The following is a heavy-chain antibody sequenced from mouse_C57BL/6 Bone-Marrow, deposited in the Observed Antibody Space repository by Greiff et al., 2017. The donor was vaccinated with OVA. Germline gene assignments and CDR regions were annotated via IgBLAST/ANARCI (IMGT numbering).Heavy chain of an antibody. Sequence: EVQLQQSGGDLVKPGGSLKLSCAASGFTFSSYGMSWVRQTPDKRLEWVATISSGGSYTYYPDSVKGRFTISRDNAKNTLYLQMCSLKSEDTAMYYCASSDCYYLDYWGQGTTLTVSS. CDR2: ISSGGSYT. V-gene: IGHV5-6*01. J-gene: IGHJ2*01. D-gene: IGHD2-4*01. CDR3: ASSDCYYLDY. CDR1: GFTFSSYG.